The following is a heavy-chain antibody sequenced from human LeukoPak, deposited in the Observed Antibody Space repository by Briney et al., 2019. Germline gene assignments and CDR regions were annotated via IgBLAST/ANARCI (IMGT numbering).Heavy chain of an antibody. CDR2: IYYSGST. CDR1: GGSISSSSYY. D-gene: IGHD6-19*01. Sequence: SETLSLTCTVSGGSISSSSYYWGWIRQPPGKGLEWIGSIYYSGSTYYNPSLKSRVTISVDTSNNQFSLRVTSVTAADTAVYYCARGKEMTAVAGYYSFDYWGQGTLVSVSS. V-gene: IGHV4-39*07. CDR3: ARGKEMTAVAGYYSFDY. J-gene: IGHJ4*02.